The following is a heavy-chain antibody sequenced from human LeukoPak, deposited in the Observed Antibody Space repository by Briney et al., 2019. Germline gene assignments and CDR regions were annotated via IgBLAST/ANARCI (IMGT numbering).Heavy chain of an antibody. D-gene: IGHD5-18*01. Sequence: PSETLSLTCTVSGGSISSSSYYWGWIRQPPGKGLEWIGSIYHSGSTYYNPSLKSRVTISVDTSKNQFSLKLSSVTAADTAVYYCARVMQDTAMGYWGQGTLVTVSS. CDR1: GGSISSSSYY. CDR2: IYHSGST. CDR3: ARVMQDTAMGY. V-gene: IGHV4-39*07. J-gene: IGHJ4*02.